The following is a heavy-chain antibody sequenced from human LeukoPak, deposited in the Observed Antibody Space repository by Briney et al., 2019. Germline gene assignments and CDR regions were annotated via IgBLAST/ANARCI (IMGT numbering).Heavy chain of an antibody. Sequence: GSLRLSCAASGFTFSTYSMNWVRQAPGKGLGWVSYISSSSSTIYYADSLKGRFTISRDNAKNSLYLQMNSLRDEDTAVYYCARDSIVGASTDFDYWGQGTLVTVSS. CDR1: GFTFSTYS. V-gene: IGHV3-48*02. D-gene: IGHD1-26*01. CDR2: ISSSSSTI. CDR3: ARDSIVGASTDFDY. J-gene: IGHJ4*02.